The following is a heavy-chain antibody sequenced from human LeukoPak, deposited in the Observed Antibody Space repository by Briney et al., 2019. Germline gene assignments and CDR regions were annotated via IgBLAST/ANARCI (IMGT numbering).Heavy chain of an antibody. CDR2: IYHSGST. CDR1: GYPISSGYY. D-gene: IGHD3-10*01. V-gene: IGHV4-38-2*01. Sequence: SETLSLTXAVSGYPISSGYYWGWIRKPPGKGLERIGSIYHSGSTDYNPSLKSRVTISVDTSKNQFSLKLSSVTAADTAVYYCARHNRFQAYYYYMDVWGKGTTVTVSS. J-gene: IGHJ6*03. CDR3: ARHNRFQAYYYYMDV.